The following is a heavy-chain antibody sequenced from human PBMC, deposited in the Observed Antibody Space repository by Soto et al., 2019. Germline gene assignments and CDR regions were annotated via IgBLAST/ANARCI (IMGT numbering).Heavy chain of an antibody. CDR3: TRGPHYYDSSGYTDY. V-gene: IGHV3-73*01. Sequence: GSLRLSCAASGFTFSGSAMHWVRQASGKGLEWVGRIRSKANSYATAYAASVKGRFTISRDDSKNTAYLQMNSLKTEDTAVYYCTRGPHYYDSSGYTDYWGQGTLVTVSS. CDR2: IRSKANSYAT. D-gene: IGHD3-22*01. CDR1: GFTFSGSA. J-gene: IGHJ4*02.